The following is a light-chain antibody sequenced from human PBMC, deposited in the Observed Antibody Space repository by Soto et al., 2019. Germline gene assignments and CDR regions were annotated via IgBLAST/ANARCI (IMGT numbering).Light chain of an antibody. CDR3: QQYDTSPFT. V-gene: IGKV3-20*01. Sequence: EIVLTQSPGTLSLSPGERATLSCRASQSISRSYLAWYQHKPGQAPRLLLFATSIRATGIPDRISGSGSGTDFTLSISRLEPEEFAVYYCQQYDTSPFTFGPWTKVDIK. CDR2: ATS. CDR1: QSISRSY. J-gene: IGKJ3*01.